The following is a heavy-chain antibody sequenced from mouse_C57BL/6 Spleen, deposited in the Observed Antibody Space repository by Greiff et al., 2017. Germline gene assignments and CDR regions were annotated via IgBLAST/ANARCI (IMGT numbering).Heavy chain of an antibody. CDR2: INPNNGGT. J-gene: IGHJ2*01. CDR3: ASLWDADFDY. V-gene: IGHV1-26*01. Sequence: EVQLQQSGPELVKPGASVKISCKASGYTFTDYYMNWVKQSHGKSLEWIGDINPNNGGTSYNQKFKGKATLTVDKSSSTAYMELRSLTSEDSAVYYCASLWDADFDYWGQGTTLTVSS. CDR1: GYTFTDYY. D-gene: IGHD4-1*01.